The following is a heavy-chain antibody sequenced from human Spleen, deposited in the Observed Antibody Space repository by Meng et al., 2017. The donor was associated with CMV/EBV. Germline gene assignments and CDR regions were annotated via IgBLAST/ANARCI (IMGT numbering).Heavy chain of an antibody. Sequence: SDYYWGWIRQPQGKGLEWIGSIYSSGSTYYEPSLKRRVTISVDTSRNQFSLKVPSVTAADTAMYYCARDRCSAASCYLVHVGTWFDPWGQGTLVTVSS. CDR1: SDYY. D-gene: IGHD2-2*01. V-gene: IGHV4-39*07. CDR2: IYSSGST. J-gene: IGHJ5*01. CDR3: ARDRCSAASCYLVHVGTWFDP.